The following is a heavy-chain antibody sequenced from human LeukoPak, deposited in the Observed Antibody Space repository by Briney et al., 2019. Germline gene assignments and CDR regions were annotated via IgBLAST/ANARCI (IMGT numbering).Heavy chain of an antibody. J-gene: IGHJ3*02. CDR3: ARQYYDILTGHHDAFDI. D-gene: IGHD3-9*01. V-gene: IGHV4-34*01. Sequence: SETLSLTCAVYGGSFSGYYWSWIRQPPGKGPEWIGEINHSGSTNYNPSLKSRVTISVDTSKNQFSLKLSSVTAADTAVYYCARQYYDILTGHHDAFDIWGQGTMVTVSS. CDR1: GGSFSGYY. CDR2: INHSGST.